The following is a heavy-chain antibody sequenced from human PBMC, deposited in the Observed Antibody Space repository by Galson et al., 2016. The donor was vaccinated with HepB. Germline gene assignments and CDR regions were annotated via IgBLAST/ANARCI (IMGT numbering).Heavy chain of an antibody. V-gene: IGHV4-59*08. CDR2: IHYSGNT. J-gene: IGHJ4*02. CDR3: ARRGSGWAFLGVDYFDL. Sequence: SETLSLTCTVSGDSISSYSWSWIRQLPGKGLEWIGYIHYSGNTNYNPSLKSRVTISVDTSKNQLSLRVRTLTAADTAVYYCARRGSGWAFLGVDYFDLWGQGTLVTVSS. D-gene: IGHD6-19*01. CDR1: GDSISSYS.